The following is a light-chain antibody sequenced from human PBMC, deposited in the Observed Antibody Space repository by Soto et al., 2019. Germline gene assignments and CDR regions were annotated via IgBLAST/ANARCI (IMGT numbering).Light chain of an antibody. CDR2: GAN. Sequence: DIQLTKSPSSLSASVGDRITITCRSSQSISRYLNWYQQRPGTAPKVLIFGANSLQSGVPSRFSGSGSGTEFTLTISSLQPEDFAPYYCQQNYGTPATFGQGTKVDI. V-gene: IGKV1-39*01. CDR3: QQNYGTPAT. J-gene: IGKJ1*01. CDR1: QSISRY.